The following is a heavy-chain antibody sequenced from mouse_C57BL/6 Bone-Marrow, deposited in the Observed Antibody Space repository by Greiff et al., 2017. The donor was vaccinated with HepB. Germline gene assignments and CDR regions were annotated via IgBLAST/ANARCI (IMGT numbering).Heavy chain of an antibody. CDR3: ARLGQLRLAFAY. CDR1: GYAFSSSW. Sequence: QVQLKQSGPELVKPGASVKISCKASGYAFSSSWMNWVKQRPGKGLEWIGRIYPGDGDTNYNGKFKGKATLTADKSSSTAYMQLSSLTSEDSAVYFCARLGQLRLAFAYWGQGTLVTVSA. J-gene: IGHJ3*01. CDR2: IYPGDGDT. D-gene: IGHD3-2*02. V-gene: IGHV1-82*01.